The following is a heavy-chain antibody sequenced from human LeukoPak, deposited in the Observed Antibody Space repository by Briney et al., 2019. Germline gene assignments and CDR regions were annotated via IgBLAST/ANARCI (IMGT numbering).Heavy chain of an antibody. V-gene: IGHV3-23*01. CDR2: ISDSGGST. D-gene: IGHD3-10*01. J-gene: IGHJ4*02. Sequence: GGSLRLSCEVSGITLGNYGMSWVRQPPGKGLEWVAGISDSGGSTNYADSVKGRFTISRDTPRNTLYLQMNSLRAEDTAVYFCAKRGVVIRVFLVGFHKEAYYFDSWGQGALVTVSS. CDR3: AKRGVVIRVFLVGFHKEAYYFDS. CDR1: GITLGNYG.